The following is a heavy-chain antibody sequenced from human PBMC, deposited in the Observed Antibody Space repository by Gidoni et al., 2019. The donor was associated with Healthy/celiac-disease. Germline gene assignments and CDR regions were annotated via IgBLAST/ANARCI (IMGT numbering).Heavy chain of an antibody. CDR1: GFTFSSYA. D-gene: IGHD3-22*01. CDR3: ARAAGYSNYDSSGYWLDY. Sequence: EVQLVESGGGLVQPGGSLRLSCAASGFTFSSYAMHWVRQAPGKGLEYVSAISSNGGSTYYANSVKGRFTISRDNSKNTLYLQMGSLRAEDMAVYYCARAAGYSNYDSSGYWLDYWGQGTLVTVSS. V-gene: IGHV3-64*01. J-gene: IGHJ4*02. CDR2: ISSNGGST.